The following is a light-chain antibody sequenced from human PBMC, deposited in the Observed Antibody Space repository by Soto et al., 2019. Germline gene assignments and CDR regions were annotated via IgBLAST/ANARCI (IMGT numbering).Light chain of an antibody. CDR2: DAS. J-gene: IGKJ1*01. V-gene: IGKV3-20*01. Sequence: PGERATLSCRASQSVTSTYLAWYQRKPGQAPRLLIYDASSRATGIPDRFSGSGSGKDFTLTITRLEPEDFAVYYCQQYGSSGTFGQGTKVDIK. CDR3: QQYGSSGT. CDR1: QSVTSTY.